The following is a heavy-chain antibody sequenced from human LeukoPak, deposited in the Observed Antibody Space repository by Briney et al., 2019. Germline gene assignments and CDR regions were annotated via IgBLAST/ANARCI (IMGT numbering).Heavy chain of an antibody. CDR3: ARDGTPIYNSGWVYMVV. J-gene: IGHJ6*03. CDR2: ISSSSTTI. CDR1: VFTFSIYE. D-gene: IGHD6-25*01. Sequence: GGSLRLSCAASVFTFSIYEMNWVRQAPGKGLEWISYISSSSTTIHYADSVKGRFTISRDNAENSLYLQMNSLRVEDTAVYYCARDGTPIYNSGWVYMVVWGRGTTVTISS. V-gene: IGHV3-48*03.